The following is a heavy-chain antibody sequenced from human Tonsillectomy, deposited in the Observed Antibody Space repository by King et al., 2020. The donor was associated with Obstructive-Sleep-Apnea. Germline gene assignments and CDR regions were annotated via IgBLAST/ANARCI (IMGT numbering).Heavy chain of an antibody. CDR1: GGSISSSNW. J-gene: IGHJ4*02. Sequence: QLQESGPGLVKPSGTLSLTCAVSGGSISSSNWWSWVRQPPGKGLEWIGEIYHSGSTNYNPSLKSRVTISVDKSKNQFSLNLNSVTAADTAVYYCARISCSGGSCSTPLYYFDYWGQGTLVTVSS. D-gene: IGHD2-15*01. CDR3: ARISCSGGSCSTPLYYFDY. V-gene: IGHV4-4*02. CDR2: IYHSGST.